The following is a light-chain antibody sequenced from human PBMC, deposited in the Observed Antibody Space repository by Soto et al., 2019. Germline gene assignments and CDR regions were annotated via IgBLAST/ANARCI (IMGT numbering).Light chain of an antibody. CDR3: QQYGSSPWT. Sequence: EIVLTQSPATLSLSPGERATLSCGASQSVSSSYLAWYQQKPGLAPRLLIYDASRATGIPDRFSGSGSGTDFTLTISRLEPEVFAVYYCQQYGSSPWTFGQGTRVEIK. V-gene: IGKV3D-20*01. CDR2: DAS. J-gene: IGKJ1*01. CDR1: QSVSSSY.